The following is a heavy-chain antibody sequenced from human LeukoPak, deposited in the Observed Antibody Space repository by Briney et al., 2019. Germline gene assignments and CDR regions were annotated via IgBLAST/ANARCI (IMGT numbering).Heavy chain of an antibody. D-gene: IGHD6-13*01. V-gene: IGHV4-39*01. Sequence: SETLSLTCTVSGGSISSSSYYWGWIRQPPGKGLEWIGSIYYSGSTYYNPSLKSRVTISVDTSKNQFSLKLSSVTAADTAVYYCASEAAAGTLGYWGQGTLVTVSS. CDR3: ASEAAAGTLGY. J-gene: IGHJ4*02. CDR1: GGSISSSSYY. CDR2: IYYSGST.